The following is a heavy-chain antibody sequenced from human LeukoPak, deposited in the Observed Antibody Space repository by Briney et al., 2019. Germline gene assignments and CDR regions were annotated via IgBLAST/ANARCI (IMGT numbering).Heavy chain of an antibody. CDR2: IDNDGSHT. CDR3: ARGGYGHNMDV. D-gene: IGHD5-18*01. J-gene: IGHJ6*03. V-gene: IGHV3-74*01. CDR1: GFTLSSYW. Sequence: GGSLGLSCAASGFTLSSYWMHWVRQAPGTGPVWVSYIDNDGSHTAYADSVRGRFTVSRDNAKNTLFLQMNGLSAEDTAVYYCARGGYGHNMDVWGKGTTVTVSS.